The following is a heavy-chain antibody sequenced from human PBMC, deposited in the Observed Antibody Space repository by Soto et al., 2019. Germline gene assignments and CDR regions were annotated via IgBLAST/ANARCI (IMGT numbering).Heavy chain of an antibody. V-gene: IGHV4-34*01. J-gene: IGHJ5*02. CDR1: GGSFSGYY. Sequence: LPETLSLTCAVYGGSFSGYYWTWIRQPPGTGLEWIGEINHSGSTNYNPSLKSRVTISVDTSKNQFSLKLTSVTAADTAVYYCASALFERSNWFDLWGQGPLVTVSS. D-gene: IGHD2-21*01. CDR2: INHSGST. CDR3: ASALFERSNWFDL.